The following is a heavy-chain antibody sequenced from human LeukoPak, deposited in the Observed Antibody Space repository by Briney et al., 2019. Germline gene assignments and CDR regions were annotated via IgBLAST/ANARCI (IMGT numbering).Heavy chain of an antibody. D-gene: IGHD6-13*01. CDR1: GFTFDDHG. V-gene: IGHV3-7*01. CDR2: INEDGSEK. Sequence: GGSLRLSCAASGFTFDDHGMSWVRQAPGKGLEWVANINEDGSEKYYVDSVKGRFTISRDNAQNSLYLHMKSLRAEDTAVYYCARDSRVWASGVFEYWGQGALVTVSS. J-gene: IGHJ4*02. CDR3: ARDSRVWASGVFEY.